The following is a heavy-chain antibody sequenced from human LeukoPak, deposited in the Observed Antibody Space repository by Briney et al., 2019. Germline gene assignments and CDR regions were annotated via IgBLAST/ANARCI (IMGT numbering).Heavy chain of an antibody. CDR2: MNPNSGNT. CDR1: GYTFTSYD. Sequence: GASVKASCKASGYTFTSYDINWVRQATGQGLEWMGWMNPNSGNTGYAQKFQGRVTITRNTSISTAYMELSSLRSEDTAVYYCARTLGAADAFDIWGQGTMVTVSS. V-gene: IGHV1-8*03. J-gene: IGHJ3*02. CDR3: ARTLGAADAFDI. D-gene: IGHD1-26*01.